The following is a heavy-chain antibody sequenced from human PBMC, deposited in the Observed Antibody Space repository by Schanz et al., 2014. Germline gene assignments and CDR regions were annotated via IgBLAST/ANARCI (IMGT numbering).Heavy chain of an antibody. CDR1: GFTFSDYY. Sequence: QVQLEESGGGLVTPGGSLRLSCAASGFTFSDYYMSWIRQAPGKGLECISYISSRGTTIYYADSVKGRFTISRDNAENSRYLQMSSLRAEDTAVYYCASSSYRLLSYYYAMDVWGQGTTVTVSS. CDR2: ISSRGTTI. CDR3: ASSSYRLLSYYYAMDV. V-gene: IGHV3-11*01. J-gene: IGHJ6*02. D-gene: IGHD1-26*01.